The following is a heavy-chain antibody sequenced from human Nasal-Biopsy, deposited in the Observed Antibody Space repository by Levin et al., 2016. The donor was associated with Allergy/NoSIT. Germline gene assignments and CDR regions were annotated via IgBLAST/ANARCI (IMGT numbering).Heavy chain of an antibody. Sequence: GESLKISCAASGFTFSSYNMNWVRQAPRKGLEWVSYITSSSSIHYADSVKGRFTISRDNAKNSLFLQMNSLRAEDTAVYYCAREGFTIFGVLPQRWDAFDIWGQGTMVTVSS. CDR1: GFTFSSYN. CDR2: ITSSSSI. D-gene: IGHD3-3*01. J-gene: IGHJ3*02. CDR3: AREGFTIFGVLPQRWDAFDI. V-gene: IGHV3-48*01.